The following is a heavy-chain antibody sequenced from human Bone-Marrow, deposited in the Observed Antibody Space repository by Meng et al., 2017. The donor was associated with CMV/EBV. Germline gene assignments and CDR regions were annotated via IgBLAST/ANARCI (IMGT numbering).Heavy chain of an antibody. J-gene: IGHJ3*02. D-gene: IGHD3-16*01. CDR3: AKDGGRGNSHDAFDI. V-gene: IGHV3-33*06. CDR2: IWHDGENK. CDR1: GFIFGDHA. Sequence: GESLKISCSASGFIFGDHAMHWVRQAAGKGLEWVAVIWHDGENKYYGDSVKGRFTISRDNSKNTVDLQMNSLRSEDTAVYYCAKDGGRGNSHDAFDIWGQGTMVTVSS.